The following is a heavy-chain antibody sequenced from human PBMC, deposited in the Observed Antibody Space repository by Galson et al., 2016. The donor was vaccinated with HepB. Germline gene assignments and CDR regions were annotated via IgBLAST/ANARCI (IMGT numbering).Heavy chain of an antibody. CDR1: GYSFTTYW. J-gene: IGHJ4*02. D-gene: IGHD6-13*01. Sequence: QSGAEVKKPGESLKISCKGSGYSFTTYWIGWVRQMPGKGLEWMGMIYPGDSDTRYSPSFQGQVTISADQSINTAHLQWSSLKASDTAMYYCARTVSIAAAGGADYWGQGTLVTVSS. V-gene: IGHV5-51*01. CDR2: IYPGDSDT. CDR3: ARTVSIAAAGGADY.